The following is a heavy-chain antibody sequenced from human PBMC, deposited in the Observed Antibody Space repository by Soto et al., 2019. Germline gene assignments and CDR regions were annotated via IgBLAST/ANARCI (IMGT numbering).Heavy chain of an antibody. V-gene: IGHV3-23*01. D-gene: IGHD3-9*01. CDR2: ASGSGGST. Sequence: GGSLRLSCAASGFTFSSYAMSWVRQAPGKGLEWVSAASGSGGSTNYADSVKGRFTISRDNSKNTLYLQMSSLRVEDTAVYYCAKDREELTGDYYYYGMDVWGQGTTVTVSS. CDR1: GFTFSSYA. CDR3: AKDREELTGDYYYYGMDV. J-gene: IGHJ6*02.